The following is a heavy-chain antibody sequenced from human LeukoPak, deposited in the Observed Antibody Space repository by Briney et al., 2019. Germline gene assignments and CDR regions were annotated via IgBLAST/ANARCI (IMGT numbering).Heavy chain of an antibody. CDR2: IYYSGNT. Sequence: PSETLSLTCAVYGGSFSGYYWSWIRQPPGKGLEWIGYIYYSGNTNYNPSLKSRVTISVDTSKNQFSLKLSSVTAADTAVYYCARGPYSNWYYFDYWGQGTLVTVSS. CDR1: GGSFSGYY. J-gene: IGHJ4*02. CDR3: ARGPYSNWYYFDY. V-gene: IGHV4-59*01. D-gene: IGHD4-11*01.